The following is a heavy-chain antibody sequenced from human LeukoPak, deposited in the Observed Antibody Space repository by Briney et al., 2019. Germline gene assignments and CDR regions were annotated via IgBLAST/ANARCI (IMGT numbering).Heavy chain of an antibody. CDR3: ARLMITFGGVIVPGFDY. CDR1: GFTFSSYS. CDR2: ISSSSSTI. Sequence: GGSLRLSCAASGFTFSSYSMNWVRQAPGKGLEWVSYISSSSSTIYYADSVKGRFTISRDNAKNSLYLQMNSLRAEDTAVHYCARLMITFGGVIVPGFDYWGQGTLVTVSS. V-gene: IGHV3-48*01. J-gene: IGHJ4*02. D-gene: IGHD3-16*02.